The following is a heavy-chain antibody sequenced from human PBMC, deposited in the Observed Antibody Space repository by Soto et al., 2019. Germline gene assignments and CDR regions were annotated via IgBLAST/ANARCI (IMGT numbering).Heavy chain of an antibody. CDR1: GFTFRDYY. CDR2: ISPDGGNV. CDR3: AKDIRPPALHSDY. Sequence: QVQLVESGGGLVNPGGSLRLSCAASGFTFRDYYMTWLRQAPGKGLEWVSYISPDGGNVYYADSVKGRFTISRDNGKNSLHRQRNNLGADATAFCSCAKDIRPPALHSDYWGQGTLVTVSS. V-gene: IGHV3-11*04. J-gene: IGHJ4*02. D-gene: IGHD2-2*02.